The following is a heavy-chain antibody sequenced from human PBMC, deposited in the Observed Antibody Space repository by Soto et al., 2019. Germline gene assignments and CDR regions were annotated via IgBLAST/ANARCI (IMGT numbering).Heavy chain of an antibody. J-gene: IGHJ6*02. Sequence: QVQLVESGGGVVQPGRSLRLSCAASEFTFSNYGMHWVRQAPGKGLEWVAVILNDGSNRYHADSVKDRFTISRDNSKNTLYLQMNSLRAEDTAVYYCARDDEYSGNGMDVWGQGTRVTV. CDR3: ARDDEYSGNGMDV. CDR2: ILNDGSNR. CDR1: EFTFSNYG. V-gene: IGHV3-33*01. D-gene: IGHD3-10*01.